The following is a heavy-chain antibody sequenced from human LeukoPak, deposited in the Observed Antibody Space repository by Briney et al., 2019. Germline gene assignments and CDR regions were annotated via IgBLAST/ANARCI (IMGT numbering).Heavy chain of an antibody. CDR2: ISYDGSNK. D-gene: IGHD6-13*01. CDR3: ASHWAQQVVSDY. V-gene: IGHV3-30*03. CDR1: GFTFSSYA. Sequence: GRSLRLSCAASGFTFSSYAMSWVRQAPGKGLEWVAVISYDGSNKYYADSVKGRFTLSRDNSKSTLYLQMSSLRVEDTAIYYCASHWAQQVVSDYWGQGTLVTVSS. J-gene: IGHJ4*02.